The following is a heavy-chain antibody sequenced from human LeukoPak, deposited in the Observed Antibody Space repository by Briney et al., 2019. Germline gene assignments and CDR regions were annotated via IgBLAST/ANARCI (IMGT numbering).Heavy chain of an antibody. V-gene: IGHV3-30-3*01. J-gene: IGHJ4*02. D-gene: IGHD3-22*01. CDR1: GFTFSSYA. CDR2: ISYDGSNK. CDR3: ARDTHYYDSSGYEGGLFG. Sequence: GGSLRLSCAASGFTFSSYAMLWVRQAPGKGLEWVAFISYDGSNKYYADSVKGRFTISRDNSKNTLYLQMNSLRAEDTAVYYCARDTHYYDSSGYEGGLFGWGQGTLVTVSS.